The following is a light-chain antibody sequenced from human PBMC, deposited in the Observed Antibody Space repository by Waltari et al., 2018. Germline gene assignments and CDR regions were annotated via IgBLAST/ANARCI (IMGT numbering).Light chain of an antibody. Sequence: DIQMTQSPSTLSAFLGDRVTSTCRASQSSSTWLAWYQQKPGKAPKLLIYKASRLESGVPSRFSGSGSGTEFTLTISRLQPDDFATYYCQQNNVFPWTFGQGTKVEIK. CDR3: QQNNVFPWT. J-gene: IGKJ1*01. CDR1: QSSSTW. CDR2: KAS. V-gene: IGKV1-5*03.